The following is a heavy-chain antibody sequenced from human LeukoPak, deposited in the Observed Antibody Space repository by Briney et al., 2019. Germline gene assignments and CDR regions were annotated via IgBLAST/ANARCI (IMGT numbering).Heavy chain of an antibody. D-gene: IGHD2-2*01. CDR2: IYYSGST. CDR3: ARLSGRTSSGNWFDP. V-gene: IGHV4-59*08. J-gene: IGHJ5*02. CDR1: GGSISSYY. Sequence: PSETLSLTCTVSGGSISSYYWSWIRQPPGKGLEWIGYIYYSGSTNYNPSLKSRVTISVDTSKNQFSLKLSSVTAADTAVYYCARLSGRTSSGNWFDPWGQGTLVTVSS.